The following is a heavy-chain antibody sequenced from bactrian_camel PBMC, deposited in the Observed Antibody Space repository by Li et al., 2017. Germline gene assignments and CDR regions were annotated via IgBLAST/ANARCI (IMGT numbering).Heavy chain of an antibody. Sequence: QVQLVESGGGSVQAGGSLRPSCVASTFTPGSSRYCLAWFRQVPGTEREEVARIATGSGNTYYADSAKGRFTISRDNAKNSVYLQMNSLKPEDTAIYYCVKQGGYWDFVDWGQGTQVTVS. J-gene: IGHJ4*01. V-gene: IGHV3S1*01. CDR1: TFTPGSSRYC. CDR2: IATGSGNT. CDR3: VKQGGYWDFVD. D-gene: IGHD1*01.